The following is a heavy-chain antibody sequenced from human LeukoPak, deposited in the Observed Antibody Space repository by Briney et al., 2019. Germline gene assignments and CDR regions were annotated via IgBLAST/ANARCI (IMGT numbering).Heavy chain of an antibody. CDR1: GFTFSSYA. Sequence: GGSLRLSCAASGFTFSSYAMSWVRQAPGKGLEWVSAISGSGGSTYYADSVKGRFTISRDDSKDTLYLHMDSLRAEDTAVYYCAKQTSATCYSHIDYWGQGTLVTVSS. J-gene: IGHJ4*02. D-gene: IGHD2-2*01. CDR3: AKQTSATCYSHIDY. V-gene: IGHV3-23*01. CDR2: ISGSGGST.